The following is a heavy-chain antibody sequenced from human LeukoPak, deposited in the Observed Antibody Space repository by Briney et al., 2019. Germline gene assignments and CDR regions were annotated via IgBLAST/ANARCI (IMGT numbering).Heavy chain of an antibody. J-gene: IGHJ4*02. CDR2: IWYDGSNK. V-gene: IGHV3-33*06. CDR1: GFTFSSYG. CDR3: VKDIWQYESFDY. Sequence: GGSLRLSCAASGFTFSSYGMHWVRQAPGKGLEWVAVIWYDGSNKYYADSVKGRFTISRDNSKNTLYLQMNSLRAEDTAVYYCVKDIWQYESFDYWGQGTLVTVSS. D-gene: IGHD6-19*01.